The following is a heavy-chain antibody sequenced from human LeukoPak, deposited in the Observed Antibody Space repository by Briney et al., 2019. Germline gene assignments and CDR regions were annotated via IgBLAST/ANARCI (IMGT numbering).Heavy chain of an antibody. CDR1: GFTFSNHI. CDR2: MRQDGSDK. Sequence: GGSLRLSCAASGFTFSNHIISWVRQAPGKGLEWVANMRQDGSDKYYVDFVKGRFTISRDNAKNSLYLQMNNLRVEDTAVYYCAREGNAFDIWGRGTMVTVSS. D-gene: IGHD3-10*01. CDR3: AREGNAFDI. J-gene: IGHJ3*02. V-gene: IGHV3-7*01.